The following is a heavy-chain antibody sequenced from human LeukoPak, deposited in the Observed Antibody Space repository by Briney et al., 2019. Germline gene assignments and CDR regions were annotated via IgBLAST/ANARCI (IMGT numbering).Heavy chain of an antibody. CDR3: ARVNRDCSGGSCYSRLGYWYFDL. CDR1: GFTFSSYW. D-gene: IGHD2-15*01. CDR2: INSDGSST. J-gene: IGHJ2*01. V-gene: IGHV3-74*01. Sequence: GGSLRLSCAASGFTFSSYWMHWVRQAPGKGLVWVSRINSDGSSTSYADSVKGRFTISRDNAKNTLYLQMNSLRAEDTAVYYRARVNRDCSGGSCYSRLGYWYFDLWGRGTLVTVSS.